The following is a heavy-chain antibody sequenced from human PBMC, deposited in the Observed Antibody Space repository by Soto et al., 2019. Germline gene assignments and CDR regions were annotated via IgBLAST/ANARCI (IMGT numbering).Heavy chain of an antibody. Sequence: GGSLRLSWAASGLTFTNYAMTWVRQATGRGREGVSSISGSGDTTYYADAVEGRFTSCRYYSKNPLYLQMNILMSVHTVLYHCAKVKTWPYLEFWGQGTLVTASS. D-gene: IGHD5-12*01. V-gene: IGHV3-23*01. J-gene: IGHJ4*02. CDR1: GLTFTNYA. CDR3: AKVKTWPYLEF. CDR2: ISGSGDTT.